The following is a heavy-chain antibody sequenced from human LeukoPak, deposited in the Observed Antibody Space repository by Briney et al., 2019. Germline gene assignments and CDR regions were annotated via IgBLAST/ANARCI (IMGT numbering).Heavy chain of an antibody. CDR2: IIPIFGTA. V-gene: IGHV1-69*13. J-gene: IGHJ6*02. Sequence: ASVKVSCKASGGTFSSYAISWVRQAPGQGLEWMGGIIPIFGTANYAQKFQGRVTITADESTSTAYMELSSLRSEDTAVYYCARDGITIFGAPYYYGMDVWGQGTTVTVSS. D-gene: IGHD3-3*01. CDR1: GGTFSSYA. CDR3: ARDGITIFGAPYYYGMDV.